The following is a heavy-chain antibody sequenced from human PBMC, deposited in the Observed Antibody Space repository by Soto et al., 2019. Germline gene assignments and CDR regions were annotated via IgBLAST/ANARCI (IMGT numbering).Heavy chain of an antibody. D-gene: IGHD6-13*01. Sequence: ASVKVSCKASGYTFTSYDINWVRQATGQGLEWMGWMNPSSGNTGYAQKFQGRVTMTRNTSISTAYMELSSLRSEDTAVYYCARGRVGAAAGPYYYYMDVWGKGTTVTVSS. CDR1: GYTFTSYD. CDR3: ARGRVGAAAGPYYYYMDV. CDR2: MNPSSGNT. J-gene: IGHJ6*03. V-gene: IGHV1-8*01.